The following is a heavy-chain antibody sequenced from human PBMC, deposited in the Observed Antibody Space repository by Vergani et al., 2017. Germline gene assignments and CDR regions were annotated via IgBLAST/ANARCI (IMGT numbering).Heavy chain of an antibody. CDR2: IYYSGST. CDR1: NDYVSNTFYY. CDR3: TGHWAVVAANIWFDP. D-gene: IGHD2-15*01. Sequence: QVQLQESGPGLVKPSETLSLTCTVSNDYVSNTFYYLGWIRQTPGKGLEWIGSIYYSGSTYYNPSLESRVTMSVDTSKSQLSLKLSSVTAADTAVYYCTGHWAVVAANIWFDPCVQGTVVAVSS. J-gene: IGHJ5*02. V-gene: IGHV4-39*01.